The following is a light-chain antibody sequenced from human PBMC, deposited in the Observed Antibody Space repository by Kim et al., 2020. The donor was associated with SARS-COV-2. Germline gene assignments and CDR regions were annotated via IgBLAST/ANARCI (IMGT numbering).Light chain of an antibody. V-gene: IGKV3-11*01. CDR2: DAS. CDR3: QQRSNWPPYT. CDR1: QSVSSY. Sequence: SPGERATRSCRARQSVSSYLAWYQQKPGQAPRLLIYDASTRATGIPARFSGSGSGTDFTLTISSLEPEDFAVYYCQQRSNWPPYTVGQGTKLEI. J-gene: IGKJ2*01.